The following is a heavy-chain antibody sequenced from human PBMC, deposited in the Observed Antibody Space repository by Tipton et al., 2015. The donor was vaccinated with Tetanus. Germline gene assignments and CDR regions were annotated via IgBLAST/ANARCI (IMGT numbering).Heavy chain of an antibody. Sequence: LRLSCTVSGGSISGSYWNWIRQPPGKGLEWIGYVYYNGNTHYNPALKSRVTISVDTSKNQFFLKLSSVTAADTAIYYCAREVPAAGHFDSWGQGTLVTVSS. J-gene: IGHJ4*02. D-gene: IGHD2-2*01. CDR2: VYYNGNT. CDR1: GGSISGSY. CDR3: AREVPAAGHFDS. V-gene: IGHV4-59*01.